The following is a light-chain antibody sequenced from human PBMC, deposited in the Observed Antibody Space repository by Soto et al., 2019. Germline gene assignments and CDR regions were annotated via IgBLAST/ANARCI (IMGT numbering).Light chain of an antibody. Sequence: DIEMTQSPSNLSASIGDSVTITCQASQDIRKYLNWYQQRPGKAPKLLIYDASYLETGVPFRFSGRGSGTTFTFPINGLQHEDVGTYYCQHCDSFPLTFGPGTTV. V-gene: IGKV1-33*01. CDR1: QDIRKY. CDR2: DAS. J-gene: IGKJ3*01. CDR3: QHCDSFPLT.